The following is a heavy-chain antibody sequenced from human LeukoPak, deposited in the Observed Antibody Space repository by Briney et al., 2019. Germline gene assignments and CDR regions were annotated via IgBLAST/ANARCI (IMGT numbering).Heavy chain of an antibody. CDR3: ARHPGNGRGWYFDL. Sequence: SETLSLTCTVSGGSISSYYWSWIRQPPGKGLEWIGEINHSGSTNYNPSLKSRVTISVDTSKNQFSLKLSSVTAADTAVYYCARHPGNGRGWYFDLWGRGTLVTVSS. D-gene: IGHD1-26*01. CDR2: INHSGST. CDR1: GGSISSYY. J-gene: IGHJ2*01. V-gene: IGHV4-34*01.